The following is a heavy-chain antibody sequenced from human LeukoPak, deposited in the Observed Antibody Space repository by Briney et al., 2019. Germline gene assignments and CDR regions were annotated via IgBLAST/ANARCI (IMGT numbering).Heavy chain of an antibody. CDR1: GLTFTSHG. CDR3: ARDRAVSWLDS. J-gene: IGHJ5*01. D-gene: IGHD3-10*01. Sequence: GGSLRLSCAASGLTFTSHGFHWVRQAPGRGLEWLTFISLDGSRKSYADSVKGRFTFTRDDSKNTLYLEMNSLRAEDTATYYCARDRAVSWLDSWGLGTLVTVSS. V-gene: IGHV3-33*05. CDR2: ISLDGSRK.